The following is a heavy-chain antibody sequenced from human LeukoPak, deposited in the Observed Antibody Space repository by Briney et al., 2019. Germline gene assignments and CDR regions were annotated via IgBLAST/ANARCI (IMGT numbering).Heavy chain of an antibody. V-gene: IGHV1-8*03. CDR2: MNPNSGNT. J-gene: IGHJ3*02. D-gene: IGHD3-16*02. CDR1: GYTFTSYD. Sequence: ASVKVSCKASGYTFTSYDINWVRQATGQGLEWMGWMNPNSGNTGYAQKFQGRVTITRNTSISTAYMELSSLRSEDTAVYYCARVVRFYDYVWGSYPHDAFDIWGQGTMVTVSS. CDR3: ARVVRFYDYVWGSYPHDAFDI.